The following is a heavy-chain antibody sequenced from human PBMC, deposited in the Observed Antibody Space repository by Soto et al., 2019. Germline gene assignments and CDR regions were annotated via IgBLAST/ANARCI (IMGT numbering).Heavy chain of an antibody. CDR2: INPNSGGT. Sequence: ASVKVSCKASGYTFTGYYMHWVRQAPGQGLEWMGWINPNSGGTNYAQKFQGRVTMTRDTSISTAYVELSRLRSDDTAVYYCAREPLSGYSYGSAYYYYGMDVWGQGTTVTVSS. CDR1: GYTFTGYY. J-gene: IGHJ6*02. D-gene: IGHD5-18*01. V-gene: IGHV1-2*02. CDR3: AREPLSGYSYGSAYYYYGMDV.